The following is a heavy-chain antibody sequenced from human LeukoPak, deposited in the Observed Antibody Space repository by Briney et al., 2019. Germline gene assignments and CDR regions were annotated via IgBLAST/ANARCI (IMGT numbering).Heavy chain of an antibody. Sequence: GESLKISCKGSGYSFTSYWIGWVRQMPGKGLEWMGIIYPGDSDTRYSPSFQGQVTISADKSISTAYLQWSSLKASDTAMYYCARHEAGKYYYGSGSSYYYYYMDVWGKGTTVTVSS. D-gene: IGHD3-10*01. CDR2: IYPGDSDT. CDR3: ARHEAGKYYYGSGSSYYYYYMDV. V-gene: IGHV5-51*01. CDR1: GYSFTSYW. J-gene: IGHJ6*03.